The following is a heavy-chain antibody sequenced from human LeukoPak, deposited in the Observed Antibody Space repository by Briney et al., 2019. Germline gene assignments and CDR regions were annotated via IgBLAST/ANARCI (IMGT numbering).Heavy chain of an antibody. Sequence: ASVKVSCKASGYTFTSYGISWVRQAPGQGLEWMGWISAYNGNTNYAQKLQGRVTMTKDTSTSTAYMKLRSLNSDDTALYYCARDSLYSYGYYFDYWGQGTLVTVSS. D-gene: IGHD5-18*01. CDR3: ARDSLYSYGYYFDY. CDR2: ISAYNGNT. V-gene: IGHV1-18*01. CDR1: GYTFTSYG. J-gene: IGHJ4*02.